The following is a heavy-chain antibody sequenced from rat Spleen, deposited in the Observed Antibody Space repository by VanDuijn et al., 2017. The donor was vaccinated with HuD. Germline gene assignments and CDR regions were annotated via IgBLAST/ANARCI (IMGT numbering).Heavy chain of an antibody. D-gene: IGHD1-6*01. Sequence: EVQLVESGGGLVQPGRSMKLSCAASGFTFSNSYMAWVRQAPTKGLEWVAYLNTGGGITYYRDSVKGRFTISGDNDNSTLHLQMGSLRSEDTATYYCTTWDYYDNRFDYWGQGVMVTVSS. CDR3: TTWDYYDNRFDY. J-gene: IGHJ2*01. CDR1: GFTFSNSY. V-gene: IGHV5-27*01. CDR2: LNTGGGIT.